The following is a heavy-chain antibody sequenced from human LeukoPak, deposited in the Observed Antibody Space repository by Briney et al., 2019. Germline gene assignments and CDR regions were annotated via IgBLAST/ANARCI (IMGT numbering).Heavy chain of an antibody. Sequence: SQTLSLTCTVSGGSISSGSYYWGWIRQPPGKGLEWIGSVYYSGSTYYNPSLKSRVTISVDTSKNQFSLKLSSVTAADTAVYYCARDHSSYGASPTDYWGQGTLVTVSS. J-gene: IGHJ4*02. V-gene: IGHV4-39*07. CDR3: ARDHSSYGASPTDY. CDR1: GGSISSGSYY. D-gene: IGHD5-18*01. CDR2: VYYSGST.